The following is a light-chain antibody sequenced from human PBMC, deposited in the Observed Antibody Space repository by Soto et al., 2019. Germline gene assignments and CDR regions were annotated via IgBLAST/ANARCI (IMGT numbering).Light chain of an antibody. Sequence: DIQMTQSPSFLSPSVGDRVTITCRASQGIRDDLSWFQQKPGKAPERLIYRASYLQAGVPSRFSGSGSGTEFTLTIVSLQPEDFATYYCLQHSGYPFTFGPGTEVHVK. CDR2: RAS. CDR1: QGIRDD. J-gene: IGKJ3*01. CDR3: LQHSGYPFT. V-gene: IGKV1-17*01.